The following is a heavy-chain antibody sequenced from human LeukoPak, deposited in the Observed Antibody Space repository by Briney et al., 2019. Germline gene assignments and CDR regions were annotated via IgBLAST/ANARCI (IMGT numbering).Heavy chain of an antibody. CDR2: INHSGST. Sequence: SSETLSLTCAVYGGSFSGYYWSWIRQPPGKGLEWIGEINHSGSTNYNPSLKSRVTISVDTSKNQFSLKLSSVTAADTAVYYCARFALYDYVWGSYRERFDYWGQGTLVTVSS. CDR1: GGSFSGYY. V-gene: IGHV4-34*01. J-gene: IGHJ4*02. D-gene: IGHD3-16*02. CDR3: ARFALYDYVWGSYRERFDY.